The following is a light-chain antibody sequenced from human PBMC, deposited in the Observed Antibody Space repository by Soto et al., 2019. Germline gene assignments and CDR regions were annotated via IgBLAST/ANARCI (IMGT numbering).Light chain of an antibody. CDR2: AAS. CDR3: QQYYSYPRT. Sequence: ALRMTQSPSSLSASTGDRVTITCRASQGISSYLAWYQQKPGKAPKLLIYAASTLQSGVPSRFSGSGSGTDFTLTLSCLQSEDFATYYCQQYYSYPRTFGQGTKVEIK. J-gene: IGKJ1*01. V-gene: IGKV1-8*01. CDR1: QGISSY.